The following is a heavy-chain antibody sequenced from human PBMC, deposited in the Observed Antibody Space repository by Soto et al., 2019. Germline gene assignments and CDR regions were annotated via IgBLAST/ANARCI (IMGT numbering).Heavy chain of an antibody. CDR1: GGSISSSNW. CDR3: ARVPSSSWATTNWFDP. J-gene: IGHJ5*02. CDR2: IYHSGST. Sequence: QVQLQESGPGLVKPSGTLSLTCAVSGGSISSSNWWSWVRQPPGKGLEWIGEIYHSGSTNYNPSLKGRVTISVDKSKNQFSLKLSSVTAADTAVYYCARVPSSSWATTNWFDPWGQGTLVTVSS. D-gene: IGHD6-13*01. V-gene: IGHV4-4*02.